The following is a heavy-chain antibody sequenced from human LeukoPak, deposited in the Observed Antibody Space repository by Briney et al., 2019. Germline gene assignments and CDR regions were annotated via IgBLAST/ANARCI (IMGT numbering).Heavy chain of an antibody. J-gene: IGHJ4*02. D-gene: IGHD1-26*01. CDR3: ARESGVGATFDY. V-gene: IGHV1-46*01. CDR1: GYTFTSYY. Sequence: ASVKVSCKASGYTFTSYYMHWVRQAPGQGLEWMGIINPSGGSTSYAQKFQGRVTMTRDTSTSTVYMELSSLRSEDTAAYYCARESGVGATFDYWGQGTLVTVSS. CDR2: INPSGGST.